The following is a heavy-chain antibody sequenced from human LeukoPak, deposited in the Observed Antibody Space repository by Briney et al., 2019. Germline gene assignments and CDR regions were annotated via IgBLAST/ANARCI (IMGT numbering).Heavy chain of an antibody. V-gene: IGHV1-18*01. CDR2: TSANNRNT. D-gene: IGHD2-2*01. J-gene: IGHJ6*03. CDR1: GYTFLSHG. Sequence: GASVKVSCKASGYTFLSHGFSWVRQAPGQGLERMGWTSANNRNTNYAQRLQGRVTMTTDTSTNTAYMELRTLRSDDTAVYYCARSQAVVSSSLYYYYMDVWGKGTTIIVSS. CDR3: ARSQAVVSSSLYYYYMDV.